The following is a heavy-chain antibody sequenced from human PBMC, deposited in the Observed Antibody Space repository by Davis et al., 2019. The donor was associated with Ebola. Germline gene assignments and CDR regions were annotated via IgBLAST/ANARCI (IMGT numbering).Heavy chain of an antibody. J-gene: IGHJ6*02. CDR1: GFTFSNAW. Sequence: GESLKISCAASGFTFSNAWMSWVRQAPGKGLEWVGRIKGKTDGGTTDYAAPVKGRFTISRDDSKNTLYLQMNSLKTEDTAVYYCTTTSPYCTGGVCYTADYYGMDVWGQGTTVTVSS. CDR3: TTTSPYCTGGVCYTADYYGMDV. CDR2: IKGKTDGGTT. D-gene: IGHD2-8*02. V-gene: IGHV3-15*01.